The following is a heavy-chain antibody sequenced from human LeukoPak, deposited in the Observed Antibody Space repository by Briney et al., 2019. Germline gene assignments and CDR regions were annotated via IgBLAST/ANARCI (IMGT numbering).Heavy chain of an antibody. Sequence: GGSLRLSCVASGFTSSSYAMSWVRQAPGKGLEWVSALSGSGGSTYYADSVKGRFTISRDNSKNTLFLQMNSLRAEDTAVYYCAKDPYAILTGYRYYFDYWGQGTLVTVSS. D-gene: IGHD3-9*01. CDR2: LSGSGGST. CDR1: GFTSSSYA. J-gene: IGHJ4*02. V-gene: IGHV3-23*01. CDR3: AKDPYAILTGYRYYFDY.